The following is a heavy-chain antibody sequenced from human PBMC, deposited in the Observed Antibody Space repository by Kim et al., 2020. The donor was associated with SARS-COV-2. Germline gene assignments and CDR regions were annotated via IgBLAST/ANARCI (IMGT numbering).Heavy chain of an antibody. CDR1: GFTVNNHY. V-gene: IGHV3-53*01. CDR2: IYSGNTNT. D-gene: IGHD3-16*01. Sequence: GGSLRLSCVASGFTVNNHYMTWVRQAPGKGLEWVSLIYSGNTNTYYADSVKGRFTISRDNSRNTLYLQMNSLRPEDTAVYFCAKTRGGYYGLDVWGQGTTVTISS. CDR3: AKTRGGYYGLDV. J-gene: IGHJ6*02.